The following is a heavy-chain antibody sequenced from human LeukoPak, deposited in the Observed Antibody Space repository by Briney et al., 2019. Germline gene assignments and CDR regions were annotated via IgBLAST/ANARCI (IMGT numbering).Heavy chain of an antibody. CDR2: IYYSGSA. J-gene: IGHJ4*02. V-gene: IGHV4-39*01. Sequence: SETLSLTCSVSGGSISSSSYHWGWIRQSPGKRLEWIGSIYYSGSAYYNPSLKSRLTISVDTSKNQFSLKLNSVTAADTAVYYCARCISMVRGVIRPPDYWGQGTLVTVSS. CDR3: ARCISMVRGVIRPPDY. D-gene: IGHD3-10*01. CDR1: GGSISSSSYH.